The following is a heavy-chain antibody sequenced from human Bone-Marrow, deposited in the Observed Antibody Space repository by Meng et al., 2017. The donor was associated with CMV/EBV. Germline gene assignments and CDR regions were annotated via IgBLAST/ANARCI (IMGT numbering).Heavy chain of an antibody. J-gene: IGHJ5*02. Sequence: SGFTFSSYSINWVRQAPGKGLECVSAISGSGGSTYYADSVKGRFTISRDYSRNTLFLQMNSLRAEDTAVFYCARAYSTAWYSENWFGPWGQGTLVTVSS. V-gene: IGHV3-23*01. D-gene: IGHD6-13*01. CDR2: ISGSGGST. CDR3: ARAYSTAWYSENWFGP. CDR1: GFTFSSYS.